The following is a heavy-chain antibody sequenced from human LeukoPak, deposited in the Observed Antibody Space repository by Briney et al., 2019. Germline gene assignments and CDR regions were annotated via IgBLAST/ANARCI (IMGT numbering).Heavy chain of an antibody. CDR1: GYSFSDNY. V-gene: IGHV1-2*02. D-gene: IGHD5-24*01. J-gene: IGHJ3*02. CDR2: IHPKSGGT. CDR3: ARRTHFVEEDI. Sequence: GASVKVSCKASGYSFSDNYMHWVRQAPGQGLEWMAWIHPKSGGTNYAQKFQGRVTMTRDTSTSTAYMELRSLRSDDTAVYYCARRTHFVEEDIWGQGTMVTVSS.